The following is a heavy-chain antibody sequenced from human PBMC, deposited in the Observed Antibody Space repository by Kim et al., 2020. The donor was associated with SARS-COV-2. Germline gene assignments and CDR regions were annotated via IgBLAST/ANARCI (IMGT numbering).Heavy chain of an antibody. J-gene: IGHJ4*02. D-gene: IGHD3-22*01. CDR1: GYTFTSYG. CDR3: ARVGYYDSSGPSGY. V-gene: IGHV1-18*01. CDR2: ISAYNGNT. Sequence: ASVKVSCKASGYTFTSYGISWVRQAPGQGLEWMGWISAYNGNTNYAQKLQGRVTMTTDTSTSTAYMELRSLRSDDTAVYYCARVGYYDSSGPSGYWGQGTLVTVSS.